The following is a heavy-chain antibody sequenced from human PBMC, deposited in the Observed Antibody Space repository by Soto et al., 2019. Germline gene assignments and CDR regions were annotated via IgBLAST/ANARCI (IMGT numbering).Heavy chain of an antibody. CDR1: GFSFSSYG. CDR3: AKDTVPVATPWFDP. Sequence: PGGSLRLSCAASGFSFSSYGMQWVRQAPGKGLEWVAVISYDGSNKYYADSVKDRFTISRDNSKKTLYLQMNSLRADDTAVYYCAKDTVPVATPWFDPWGQGTLVTVSS. V-gene: IGHV3-30*18. CDR2: ISYDGSNK. D-gene: IGHD2-2*01. J-gene: IGHJ5*02.